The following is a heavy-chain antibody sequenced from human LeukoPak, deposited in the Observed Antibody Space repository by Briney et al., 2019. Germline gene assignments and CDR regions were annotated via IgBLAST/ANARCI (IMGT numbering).Heavy chain of an antibody. J-gene: IGHJ6*02. V-gene: IGHV3-21*01. Sequence: GGSLRLSCAASGFTLSSYSMNWVRQAPGRGLEWVSSISSSSSYIYYADSVKGRFTISRDNAKNSLYLQMNSLRAEDTAVYYCARGGSSVNYGMDVWGQGTTVTVSS. D-gene: IGHD6-6*01. CDR1: GFTLSSYS. CDR3: ARGGSSVNYGMDV. CDR2: ISSSSSYI.